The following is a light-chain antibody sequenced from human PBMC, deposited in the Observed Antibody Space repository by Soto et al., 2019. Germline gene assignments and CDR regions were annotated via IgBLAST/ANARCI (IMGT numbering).Light chain of an antibody. J-gene: IGLJ3*02. CDR2: EVS. CDR1: SSDVGGYNY. V-gene: IGLV2-14*01. CDR3: SSYTVSTTSV. Sequence: QSALTQPASVSGSPGQSITLSCTGTSSDVGGYNYVSWYQQHPGKAPKLMIYEVSNRPSGVSYRFSGSKSGNTASLTISGLQAEDEADYYCSSYTVSTTSVFGGGTKLTVL.